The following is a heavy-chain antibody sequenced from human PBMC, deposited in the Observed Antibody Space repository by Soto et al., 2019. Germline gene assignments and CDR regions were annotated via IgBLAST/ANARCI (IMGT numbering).Heavy chain of an antibody. CDR1: DGSISGRY. CDR2: VHYSGST. Sequence: PSETLSLTCTVSDGSISGRYWSWIRQPPGKGPEWIGYVHYSGSTNYNPSLTSRVTISLDTSKNQFSLKLASVTTVDTAVYYCATRPPGAQWIGVFDYWGQGKLVTSPQ. J-gene: IGHJ4*02. D-gene: IGHD6-19*01. CDR3: ATRPPGAQWIGVFDY. V-gene: IGHV4-59*11.